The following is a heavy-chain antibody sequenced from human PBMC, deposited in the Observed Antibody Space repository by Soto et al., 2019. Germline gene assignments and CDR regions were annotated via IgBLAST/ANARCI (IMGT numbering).Heavy chain of an antibody. CDR3: AKHHFDWLAGAFDI. Sequence: GSLRLSCAASGFTFSDYWMHWVRQAPGKGLEWVSVISGSGANTYYADSVKGRFTISRDNSKNTLYLQMNSLRAEDTAVYYCAKHHFDWLAGAFDIWGQGTMVTVSS. J-gene: IGHJ3*02. D-gene: IGHD3-9*01. CDR1: GFTFSDYW. V-gene: IGHV3-23*01. CDR2: ISGSGANT.